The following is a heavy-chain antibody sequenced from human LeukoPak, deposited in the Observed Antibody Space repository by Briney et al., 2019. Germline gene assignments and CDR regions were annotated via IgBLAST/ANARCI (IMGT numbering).Heavy chain of an antibody. CDR1: RFTFSNYA. Sequence: PGGSLRLSRAASRFTFSNYALIWVRQTPVKGLEWVSAISGSGGSTYYADSVKGRFTISRDNSKNTLYLQMNSLRAEDTALYYCARLYYDNSGYIDYWAREPRSPSPQ. V-gene: IGHV3-23*01. D-gene: IGHD3-22*01. CDR2: ISGSGGST. CDR3: ARLYYDNSGYIDY. J-gene: IGHJ4*02.